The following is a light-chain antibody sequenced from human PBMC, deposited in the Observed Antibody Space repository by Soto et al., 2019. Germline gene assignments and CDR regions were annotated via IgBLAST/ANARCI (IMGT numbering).Light chain of an antibody. J-gene: IGLJ1*01. CDR3: ASFTTSSTRV. CDR2: EVN. Sequence: QSVLTQPASVSGSPGQSITVSCTGTSSDIGTYNYVSWYQQHPGKAPKVIIYEVNNRPSGVSNRFSSSKSGNTASLTISGLLADDEADYYCASFTTSSTRVFGTGTKATVL. CDR1: SSDIGTYNY. V-gene: IGLV2-14*01.